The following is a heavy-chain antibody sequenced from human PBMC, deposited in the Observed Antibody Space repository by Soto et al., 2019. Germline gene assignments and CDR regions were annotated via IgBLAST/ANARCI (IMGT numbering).Heavy chain of an antibody. CDR2: VYWDDSK. D-gene: IGHD2-2*01. V-gene: IGHV2-5*02. Sequence: QITLNESGPTLVKPTQTLTLTCTFSGFSLSTRDVGVGWIRQPPGEALEWLGVVYWDDSKTYSPSLESRLTIPKATSKNQLVLRMTKMDPVDTATYYCAHCRGGVASFWGQGTMVTVSS. J-gene: IGHJ4*02. CDR3: AHCRGGVASF. CDR1: GFSLSTRDVG.